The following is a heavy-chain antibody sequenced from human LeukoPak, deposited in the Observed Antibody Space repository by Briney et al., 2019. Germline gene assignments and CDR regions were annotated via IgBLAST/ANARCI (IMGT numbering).Heavy chain of an antibody. CDR1: GGSITGYY. CDR3: AREEFLHEIDSSGYFVY. D-gene: IGHD3-22*01. Sequence: SETLSLTCTVSGGSITGYYWNWIRQPAGQGLEWLGRVYSSGVGNYNPSLTSRVTLSVDTSKNQFSLKLTSLTAADTAVYYCAREEFLHEIDSSGYFVYWGQGTLVTVSS. V-gene: IGHV4-4*07. CDR2: VYSSGVG. J-gene: IGHJ4*02.